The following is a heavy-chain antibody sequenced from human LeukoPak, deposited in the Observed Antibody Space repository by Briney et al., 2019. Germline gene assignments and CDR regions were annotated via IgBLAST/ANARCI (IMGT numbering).Heavy chain of an antibody. Sequence: GGSLRLSCAASGFTFSSYNMNWVRQAPGKGLEWVANIKQDGSEKYYVDSVKGRFTISRDNAKNSLYLQMNSLRAEDTAVYYCARDKTGGFDYWGQGTLVTVSS. CDR3: ARDKTGGFDY. CDR2: IKQDGSEK. V-gene: IGHV3-7*01. J-gene: IGHJ4*02. CDR1: GFTFSSYN. D-gene: IGHD1-1*01.